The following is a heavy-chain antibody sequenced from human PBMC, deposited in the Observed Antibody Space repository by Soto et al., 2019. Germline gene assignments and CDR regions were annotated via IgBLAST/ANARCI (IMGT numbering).Heavy chain of an antibody. D-gene: IGHD3-10*01. J-gene: IGHJ6*03. CDR3: ARTDYYGSGSYYSPGIYMDX. V-gene: IGHV4-39*01. CDR2: IYYSGST. CDR1: GGSISSSSYY. Sequence: PSETLSLTCTVSGGSISSSSYYWGWIRQPPGKGLEWIGSIYYSGSTYYNPSLKSRVTISVDTSKNQFSLKLSSVTAADTAVYYCARTDYYGSGSYYSPGIYMDXWGKGTTVTVSS.